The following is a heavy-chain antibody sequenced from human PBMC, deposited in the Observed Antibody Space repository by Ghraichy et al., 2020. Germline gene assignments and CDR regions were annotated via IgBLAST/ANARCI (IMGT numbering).Heavy chain of an antibody. J-gene: IGHJ6*02. V-gene: IGHV3-30*18. Sequence: LSLTCAASGFTFSSYGMHWVRQAPGKGLEWVAVISYDGSNKYYADSVKGRFTISRDNSKNTLYLQMNSLRAEDTAVYYCAKDVWYCSGGSCLEDYYYGMDVWGQGTTVTVSS. D-gene: IGHD2-15*01. CDR3: AKDVWYCSGGSCLEDYYYGMDV. CDR1: GFTFSSYG. CDR2: ISYDGSNK.